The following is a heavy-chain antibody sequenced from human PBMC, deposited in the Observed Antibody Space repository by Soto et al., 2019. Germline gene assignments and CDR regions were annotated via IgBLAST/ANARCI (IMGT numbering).Heavy chain of an antibody. J-gene: IGHJ4*02. CDR3: VKSLITLGESQSSFFDY. CDR2: IGYDAIYK. Sequence: QVQLEESGGGVVQPGGSLRLSCAASGFTSDEHSMHWVRQAPGKGLEWVAAIGYDAIYKFYADSVEGRFTISRDNSKNTLYLQMNSLRNEDTAVYYCVKSLITLGESQSSFFDYWGQGTLVSVSS. CDR1: GFTSDEHS. D-gene: IGHD3-16*01. V-gene: IGHV3-30-3*02.